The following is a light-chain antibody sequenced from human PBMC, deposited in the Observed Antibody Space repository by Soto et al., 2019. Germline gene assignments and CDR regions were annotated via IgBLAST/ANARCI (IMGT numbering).Light chain of an antibody. CDR1: SNDVGGYNL. J-gene: IGLJ3*02. CDR2: EVN. Sequence: QSALTQPASVSGSPGQSITISCTGTSNDVGGYNLVSWFQQHPGKAPKLMISEVNKRPSGVSNRFSGSKSANTASLTISGLQAEDEADYYCCSHGGGSSPQWVFGGGTKLTVL. CDR3: CSHGGGSSPQWV. V-gene: IGLV2-23*02.